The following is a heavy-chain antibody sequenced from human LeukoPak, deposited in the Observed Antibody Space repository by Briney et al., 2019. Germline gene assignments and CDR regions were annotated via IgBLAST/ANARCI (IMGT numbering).Heavy chain of an antibody. CDR2: IYYSGST. J-gene: IGHJ4*01. CDR1: GGSFSRYY. Sequence: SETLSLTCTVSGGSFSRYYWSWMRQPPGKGLEWIGYIYYSGSTNYNPSLKSRVTISVDTSKNQFSLKLRTVTAADTAVYYCARGGYSYGLSFDYWGHGTLFTVSP. V-gene: IGHV4-59*01. CDR3: ARGGYSYGLSFDY. D-gene: IGHD5-18*01.